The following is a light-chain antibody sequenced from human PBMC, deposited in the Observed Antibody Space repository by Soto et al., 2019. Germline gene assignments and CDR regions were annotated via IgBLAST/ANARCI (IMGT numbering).Light chain of an antibody. V-gene: IGKV3-11*01. CDR1: QSISNS. Sequence: EIVLTQPPATLSLSPGERATLSCRASQSISNSLAWYQQKPGQAPRLLIYDASSRATGFPARFSGSGSGTDFTLTIGILEPEDSAVYYCQQRSEWPRTFGQGNKVEIK. CDR2: DAS. J-gene: IGKJ1*01. CDR3: QQRSEWPRT.